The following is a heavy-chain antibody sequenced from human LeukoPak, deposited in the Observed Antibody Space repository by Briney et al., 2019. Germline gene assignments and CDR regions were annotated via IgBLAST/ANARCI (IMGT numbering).Heavy chain of an antibody. V-gene: IGHV1-2*02. Sequence: ASVKVSCKASGYTFTCYYMHWVRQAPGQGLEWMGWINPNSGGTNYAQKFQGRVTMTRDTSISTAYMELSRLRSDDTAVYYCARASLMIVVGITGNWFDPWGQGTLVTVSS. CDR2: INPNSGGT. J-gene: IGHJ5*02. D-gene: IGHD3-22*01. CDR3: ARASLMIVVGITGNWFDP. CDR1: GYTFTCYY.